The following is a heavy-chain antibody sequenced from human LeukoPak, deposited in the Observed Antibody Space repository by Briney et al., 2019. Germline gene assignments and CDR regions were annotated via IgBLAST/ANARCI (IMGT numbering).Heavy chain of an antibody. V-gene: IGHV3-66*01. CDR2: IYSGGTT. CDR1: GFTLGSNY. D-gene: IGHD5-24*01. Sequence: GGSLRLSCAASGFTLGSNYMSWDRQAPGKVLEWVSAIYSGGTTSYPESARARFTISRDNSKNTLYLQMNSLRGVDTAVYYCARDQVIGDGYNDTDYYYYGMDVWGQGTTVTVSS. CDR3: ARDQVIGDGYNDTDYYYYGMDV. J-gene: IGHJ6*02.